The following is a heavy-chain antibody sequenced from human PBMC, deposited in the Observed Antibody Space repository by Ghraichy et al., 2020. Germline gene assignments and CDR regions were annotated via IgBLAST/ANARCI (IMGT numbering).Heavy chain of an antibody. CDR3: ARRAYCGDACNSDAFDL. D-gene: IGHD2-21*01. V-gene: IGHV4-39*02. CDR1: GGSIRNTDYY. CDR2: IYYTGNT. J-gene: IGHJ3*01. Sequence: SETLSLTCTVSGGSIRNTDYYWGWIRQPPGKGLEWIASIYYTGNTFYNPSLKSRVTISVDTSKNHFSLKVTSVTAADTAVYYCARRAYCGDACNSDAFDLWGQGTMVTVSS.